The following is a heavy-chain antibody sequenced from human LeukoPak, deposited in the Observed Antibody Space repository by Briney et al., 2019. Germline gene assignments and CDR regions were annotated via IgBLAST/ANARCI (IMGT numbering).Heavy chain of an antibody. CDR3: ARTVAGTQPDY. V-gene: IGHV5-10-1*01. J-gene: IGHJ4*02. Sequence: GESLKISCKGSGYSFTSYWISWVRQMPGKGLEWMGRIAPSDSYTNYSPSFQGHVTISADKSISAAYLQWSSLKASDTAMYFCARTVAGTQPDYWGQGTLVTVSS. D-gene: IGHD6-19*01. CDR2: IAPSDSYT. CDR1: GYSFTSYW.